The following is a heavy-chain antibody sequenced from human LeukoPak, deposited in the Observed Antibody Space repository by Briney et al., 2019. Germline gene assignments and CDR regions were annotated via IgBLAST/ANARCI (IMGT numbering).Heavy chain of an antibody. V-gene: IGHV4-39*07. Sequence: SETLSLTCTVSGGSISGSIYYWTWIRQPPGKGLEWIGSIYYSGSTYYNSSLKSRVTISVDTSKNQFSLKLSSVTAADTAVYYCARDSAYGSGSLKPYNWFDPWGQGTLVTVSS. CDR2: IYYSGST. CDR3: ARDSAYGSGSLKPYNWFDP. D-gene: IGHD3-10*01. J-gene: IGHJ5*02. CDR1: GGSISGSIYY.